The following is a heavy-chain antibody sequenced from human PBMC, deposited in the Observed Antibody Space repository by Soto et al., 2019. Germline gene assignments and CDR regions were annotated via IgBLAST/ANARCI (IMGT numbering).Heavy chain of an antibody. CDR1: GFTFSSYA. Sequence: GGSLRLSCAASGFTFSSYAMSWVHQAPGKGLEWVSAISGSGGSTYYADSVKGRFTISRDNSKNTLYLQMNSLRAEDTAVYYCAKDPGKYYYDSSGYYSIDYWGQGTLVTVSS. V-gene: IGHV3-23*01. D-gene: IGHD3-22*01. J-gene: IGHJ4*02. CDR3: AKDPGKYYYDSSGYYSIDY. CDR2: ISGSGGST.